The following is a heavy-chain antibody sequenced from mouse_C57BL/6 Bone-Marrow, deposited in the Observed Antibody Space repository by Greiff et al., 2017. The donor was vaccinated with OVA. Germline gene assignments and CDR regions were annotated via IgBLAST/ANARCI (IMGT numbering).Heavy chain of an antibody. CDR3: ARWGRGFFFAY. CDR2: INPSNGGT. J-gene: IGHJ3*01. V-gene: IGHV1-53*01. D-gene: IGHD3-3*01. CDR1: GYTFTSYW. Sequence: QVHVKQPGTELVKPGASVKLSCKASGYTFTSYWMHWVKQRPGQGLEWIGNINPSNGGTNYNEKFKSKATLTVDKSSSTAYMQLSSLTSEDSAVYYCARWGRGFFFAYWGQGTLVTVSA.